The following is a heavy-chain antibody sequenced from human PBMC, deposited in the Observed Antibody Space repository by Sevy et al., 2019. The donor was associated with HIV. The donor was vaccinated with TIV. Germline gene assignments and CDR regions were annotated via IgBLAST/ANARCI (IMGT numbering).Heavy chain of an antibody. J-gene: IGHJ4*02. D-gene: IGHD6-13*01. CDR2: IRYDGSNK. CDR3: ARDLPGSSWPYFDY. V-gene: IGHV3-30*02. Sequence: GGSLRLSCAASGFTFSSYGMHWVRQAPGKGLEWVAFIRYDGSNKYYADSVKGRFTISRDNSKNTLYLQMNSLRAEDTAVYYCARDLPGSSWPYFDYWGQGTLVTVSS. CDR1: GFTFSSYG.